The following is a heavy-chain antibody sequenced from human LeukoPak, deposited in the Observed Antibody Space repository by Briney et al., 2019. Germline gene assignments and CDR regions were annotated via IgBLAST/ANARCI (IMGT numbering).Heavy chain of an antibody. J-gene: IGHJ6*02. CDR3: ARDLAATMIVVAAYYYYYGMDV. V-gene: IGHV1-2*02. CDR1: GYTFTGNY. D-gene: IGHD3-22*01. CDR2: INPTSGGT. Sequence: ASVKVFCKASGYTFTGNYMHWVRQAPGQGLEGMGWINPTSGGTNYALKFQGRATVRRYTSISTSYMELSRLRSDDTGVYYCARDLAATMIVVAAYYYYYGMDVWGQGTTVTVSS.